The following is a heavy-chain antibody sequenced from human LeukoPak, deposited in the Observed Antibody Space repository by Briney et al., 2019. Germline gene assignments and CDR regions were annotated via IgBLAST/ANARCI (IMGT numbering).Heavy chain of an antibody. CDR2: ISYSGST. Sequence: SETLSLTSTVSGGSLWVYRWRSSPQPPGKGLEWIGYISYSGSTNYNPSLKSRVTIAIDTSKNQFSLKLSTVTAADTSVYYCVRVYYDSCGYYFFYVWGQGTLVTVSS. D-gene: IGHD3-22*01. CDR1: GGSLWVYR. CDR3: VRVYYDSCGYYFFYV. J-gene: IGHJ4*02. V-gene: IGHV4-59*01.